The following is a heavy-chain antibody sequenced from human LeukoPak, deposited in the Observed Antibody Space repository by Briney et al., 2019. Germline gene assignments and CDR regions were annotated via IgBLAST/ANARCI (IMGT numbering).Heavy chain of an antibody. CDR2: IYHTGST. CDR3: ARGSHPVTGTLGGYFDP. Sequence: SETLSLTCSVSSYSINSNYYWGWIRQSPGKGLEWIGSIYHTGSTYYNPSLKSRVTISLAASNKQFSLRLSSVTAADTAVYYCARGSHPVTGTLGGYFDPWGQGTLVTVSS. V-gene: IGHV4-38-2*02. CDR1: SYSINSNYY. D-gene: IGHD6-19*01. J-gene: IGHJ4*02.